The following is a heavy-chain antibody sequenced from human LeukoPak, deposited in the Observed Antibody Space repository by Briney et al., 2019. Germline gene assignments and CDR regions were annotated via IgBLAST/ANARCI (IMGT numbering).Heavy chain of an antibody. CDR3: ARDGPQYCSGGSCYSGY. J-gene: IGHJ4*02. D-gene: IGHD2-15*01. Sequence: ASVKVSCKASGYTFTSYGISWVRQAPGQGGEWRGWISAYNGNTNYAQKLQGRVTMTTDTSTSTAYMELRSLRSDDTAVYYCARDGPQYCSGGSCYSGYWGQGTLVTVSS. CDR2: ISAYNGNT. V-gene: IGHV1-18*01. CDR1: GYTFTSYG.